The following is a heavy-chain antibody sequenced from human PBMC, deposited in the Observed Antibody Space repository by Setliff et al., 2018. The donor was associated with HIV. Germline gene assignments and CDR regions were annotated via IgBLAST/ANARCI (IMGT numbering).Heavy chain of an antibody. CDR1: GGTFGHSA. CDR3: ARGHVAAYYSFYMDA. D-gene: IGHD2-15*01. J-gene: IGHJ6*03. V-gene: IGHV1-69*13. CDR2: IIPLYGTA. Sequence: SVKVSCKASGGTFGHSAISWVRQAPGQGLEWLGRIIPLYGTANYAQKLQGRVTITVDESTNTAFLELDSLRSEDTAVYYCARGHVAAYYSFYMDAWGKGTTVTV.